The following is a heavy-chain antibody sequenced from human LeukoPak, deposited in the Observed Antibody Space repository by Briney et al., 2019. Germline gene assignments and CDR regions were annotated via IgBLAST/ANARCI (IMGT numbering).Heavy chain of an antibody. CDR2: MNPNSGNT. J-gene: IGHJ6*03. CDR1: GHTFTSYD. Sequence: ASVKVSCKASGHTFTSYDINWVRQATGQGLEWMGWMNPNSGNTGYAQKFQGRVTITRNTSISTAYMELSSLRSEDTAVYYCARGEIAAAGTGYYYYYMDVWGKGTTVTVSS. D-gene: IGHD6-13*01. CDR3: ARGEIAAAGTGYYYYYMDV. V-gene: IGHV1-8*03.